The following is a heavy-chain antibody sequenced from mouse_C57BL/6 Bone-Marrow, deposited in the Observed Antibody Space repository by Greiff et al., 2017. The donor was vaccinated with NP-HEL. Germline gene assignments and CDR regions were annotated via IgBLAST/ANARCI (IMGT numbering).Heavy chain of an antibody. CDR3: TTKGLYYASFAY. V-gene: IGHV14-1*01. CDR2: IDPEDGDT. J-gene: IGHJ3*01. CDR1: GFNIKDYY. Sequence: EVQLQQSGAVLVRPGASVKLSCTASGFNIKDYYMHWVKQRPEQGLEWIGRIDPEDGDTEYAPKFQGKATMTADTSSNTAYLQLSSLTSEDTAVYYCTTKGLYYASFAYWGQGTLVTVSA. D-gene: IGHD1-1*01.